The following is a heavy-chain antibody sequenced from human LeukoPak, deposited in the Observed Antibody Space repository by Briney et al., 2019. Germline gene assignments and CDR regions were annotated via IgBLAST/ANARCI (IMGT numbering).Heavy chain of an antibody. CDR3: TRNLARTGDFDY. D-gene: IGHD5-12*01. Sequence: PGASVKVSCKTSGYTFTVHFMYWVRQAPGQGLEWMGWINPNTGGTNYAQNFQGRVSMTRDTSISTAYMELSNLGSEDTAVYYCTRNLARTGDFDYWGQGTLVTVSS. V-gene: IGHV1-2*02. CDR1: GYTFTVHF. CDR2: INPNTGGT. J-gene: IGHJ4*02.